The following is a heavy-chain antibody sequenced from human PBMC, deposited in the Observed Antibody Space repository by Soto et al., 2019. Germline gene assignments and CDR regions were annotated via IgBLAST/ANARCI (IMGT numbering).Heavy chain of an antibody. D-gene: IGHD6-13*01. CDR3: ARAGSIAAAGTPFDY. J-gene: IGHJ4*02. CDR2: INHSGST. Sequence: TSETLSLTCAVYGGSFSGYYWSWIRQPPGKGLEWIGEINHSGSTNYNPSLKSRVTISVDTSKNQFSLKLSSVTAADTAVYYCARAGSIAAAGTPFDYWGQGTLVTVSS. CDR1: GGSFSGYY. V-gene: IGHV4-34*01.